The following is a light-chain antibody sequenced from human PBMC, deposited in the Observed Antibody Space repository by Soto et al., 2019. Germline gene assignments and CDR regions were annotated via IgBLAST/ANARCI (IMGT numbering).Light chain of an antibody. J-gene: IGKJ4*01. Sequence: DIVMTQSPDSLAVSLGERATINCKSSQSVLYSSNNKNYLAWYQQKPGQPPKLLIYCASTRESGVPDGFIGSGFGTDFTLTISSLQAEDVAVYYCQQYYSTPRTFCEGNKVEIK. CDR1: QSVLYSSNNKNY. CDR3: QQYYSTPRT. CDR2: CAS. V-gene: IGKV4-1*01.